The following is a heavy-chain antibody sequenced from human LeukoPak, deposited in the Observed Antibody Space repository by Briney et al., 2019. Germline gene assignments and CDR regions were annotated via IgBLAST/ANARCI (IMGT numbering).Heavy chain of an antibody. CDR3: AKAPRPWVGGATGSHYYFHY. CDR2: ISYDGSDK. D-gene: IGHD1-26*01. J-gene: IGHJ4*02. V-gene: IGHV3-30*18. Sequence: GGSLRLSCAASGFTFSSYGMHWVRQAPGKGLEWVAVISYDGSDKYFADSVKGRFTISRDNSKNTLYLQMNSLRAEDTAVYYCAKAPRPWVGGATGSHYYFHYWGQGTLVTVSS. CDR1: GFTFSSYG.